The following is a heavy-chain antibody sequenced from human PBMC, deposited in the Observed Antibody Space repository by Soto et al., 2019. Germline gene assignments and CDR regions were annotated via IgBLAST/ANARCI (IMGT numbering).Heavy chain of an antibody. J-gene: IGHJ4*02. CDR2: IYPSDSDT. Sequence: SSSSYFWGWIRQPPGKGLEWIGSIYPSDSDTSYSPSFQGQVTISADKSISTAYLQWSSLKVSDTAMYYCARIRNAWSFDYWGQGTLVTVSS. CDR1: SSSSYF. CDR3: ARIRNAWSFDY. D-gene: IGHD6-19*01. V-gene: IGHV5-51*01.